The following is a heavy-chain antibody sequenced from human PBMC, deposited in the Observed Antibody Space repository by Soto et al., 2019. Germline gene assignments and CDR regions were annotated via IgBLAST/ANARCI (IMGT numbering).Heavy chain of an antibody. D-gene: IGHD3-22*01. J-gene: IGHJ4*02. V-gene: IGHV4-34*01. CDR2: INHSGST. CDR3: ARRGRYYDSSGYYNY. CDR1: GGSFSGYY. Sequence: PSETLSLFCAVYGGSFSGYYWSWIRQPPGKGLEWIGEINHSGSTNYNPSLKSRVTISVDTSKNQFSLKLSSVTAADTAVYYCARRGRYYDSSGYYNYWGQGTLVTVSS.